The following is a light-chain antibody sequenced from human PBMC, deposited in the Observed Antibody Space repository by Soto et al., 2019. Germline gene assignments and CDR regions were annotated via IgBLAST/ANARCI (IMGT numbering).Light chain of an antibody. J-gene: IGKJ2*01. CDR3: QVFGSSPRYT. CDR2: DAS. Sequence: EIVLTQSPATLSLSPGERATLSCRASQSVSSYLAWYQQKPGQAPRLLIYDASNRATGIPARFSGSGSGTDFTLTISRLEPEDFAVYYCQVFGSSPRYTFGRGTKLEIK. CDR1: QSVSSY. V-gene: IGKV3-11*01.